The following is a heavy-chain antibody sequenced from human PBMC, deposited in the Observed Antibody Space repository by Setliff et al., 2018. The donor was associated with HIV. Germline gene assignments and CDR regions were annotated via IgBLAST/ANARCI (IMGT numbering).Heavy chain of an antibody. J-gene: IGHJ6*02. CDR2: MNPNSGDP. CDR1: GYTFTSYE. Sequence: ASVKVSCKASGYTFTSYEINWVRQATGQGLEWMGWMNPNSGDPGYAHKFQGRVTMTRNTSISTAYMELSSLRSEDTAVYYCARNFGLSPSGKYYYYYGMDIWGQGTTVTVSS. CDR3: ARNFGLSPSGKYYYYYGMDI. V-gene: IGHV1-8*02. D-gene: IGHD3-10*01.